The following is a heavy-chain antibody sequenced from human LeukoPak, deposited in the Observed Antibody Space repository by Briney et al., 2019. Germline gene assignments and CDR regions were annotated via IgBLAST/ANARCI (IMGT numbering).Heavy chain of an antibody. CDR1: GFTFTTYG. D-gene: IGHD3-3*01. CDR2: IYPDGNNK. CDR3: AKDWSGNYNWSDP. Sequence: GGSLRLSCAASGFTFTTYGMHWVRQAPGKGLEWVACIYPDGNNKDYADSVKGRFIISRDNSKNILFLQMNSMRAADTAVYYCAKDWSGNYNWSDPWGQGTLVTVSS. V-gene: IGHV3-30*02. J-gene: IGHJ5*02.